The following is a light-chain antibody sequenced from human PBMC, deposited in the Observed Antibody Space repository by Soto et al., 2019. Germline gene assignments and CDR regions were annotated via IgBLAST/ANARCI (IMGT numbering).Light chain of an antibody. CDR1: SSNIETNL. J-gene: IGLJ3*02. Sequence: QSVLTQPPSASGTPGQRVTISCSGSSSNIETNLVHWYQHLPGASPRLLIYNNGQRPSGVPDRFSGSKPGTSASLAISGLQSEDEADYYCGAWDDSLNGWVFGGGTKLTVL. CDR2: NNG. V-gene: IGLV1-44*01. CDR3: GAWDDSLNGWV.